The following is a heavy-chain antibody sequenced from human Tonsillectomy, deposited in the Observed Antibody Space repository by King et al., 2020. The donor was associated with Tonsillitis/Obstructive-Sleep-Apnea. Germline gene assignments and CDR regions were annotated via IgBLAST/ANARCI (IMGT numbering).Heavy chain of an antibody. J-gene: IGHJ3*02. CDR1: GLTVSNNY. CDR3: GTGSVGWGTDAFDI. CDR2: IHPNANT. V-gene: IGHV3-53*04. Sequence: VQLVESGGGLVQPGGSLRLSCAASGLTVSNNYMGWVRQAPGKGLEWVSAIHPNANTDYTDSVQGRFTISRHNSNNTLCLQMNSLRPDDTALYYCGTGSVGWGTDAFDIWGQGAMVSVSS. D-gene: IGHD5/OR15-5a*01.